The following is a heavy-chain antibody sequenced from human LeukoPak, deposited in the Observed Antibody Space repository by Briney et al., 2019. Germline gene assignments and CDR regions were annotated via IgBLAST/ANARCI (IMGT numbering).Heavy chain of an antibody. J-gene: IGHJ4*02. CDR3: AKAGYCTNGVCSPFDY. V-gene: IGHV3-30*18. D-gene: IGHD2-8*01. CDR2: ISYDGSNK. Sequence: HPGGSLRLSCAASGFTFSSYGMHWVRQAPGKGLEWVAVISYDGSNKYYADSVKGRFTISRDNSKNTLYLQMNSQRAEDTAVYYCAKAGYCTNGVCSPFDYWGQGTLVTVSS. CDR1: GFTFSSYG.